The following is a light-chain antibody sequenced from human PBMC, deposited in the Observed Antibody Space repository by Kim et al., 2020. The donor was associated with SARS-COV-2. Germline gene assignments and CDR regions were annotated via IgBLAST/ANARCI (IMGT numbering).Light chain of an antibody. CDR3: QQSYITPFT. CDR1: QSISSH. CDR2: DAS. Sequence: DIQMTQSPSSLSASVGDRVTITCRSSQSISSHLNWYHQKRGGAPKLLIYDASTLQGWVPSKFSGSGSEADFTLTISSLQPEDFAAYFCQQSYITPFTFGPGTKVDIK. J-gene: IGKJ3*01. V-gene: IGKV1-39*01.